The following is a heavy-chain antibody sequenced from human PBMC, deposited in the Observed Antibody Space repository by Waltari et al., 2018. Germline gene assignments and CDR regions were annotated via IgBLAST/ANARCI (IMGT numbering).Heavy chain of an antibody. Sequence: QVQLVESGGGVVQPGRSLRLSCAASGFPFSSYAMIWVRRAPGKGREWVAVISYDGSNKYYADSVKGRFTISRDNSKNTLYLQMNSLRAEDTAVYYCAREGSVITSDYFDYWGQGTLVTVSS. CDR1: GFPFSSYA. D-gene: IGHD3-22*01. J-gene: IGHJ4*02. V-gene: IGHV3-30*16. CDR3: AREGSVITSDYFDY. CDR2: ISYDGSNK.